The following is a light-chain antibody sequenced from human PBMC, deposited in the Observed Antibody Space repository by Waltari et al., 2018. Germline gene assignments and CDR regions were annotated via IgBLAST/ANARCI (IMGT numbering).Light chain of an antibody. Sequence: DIQLTQSPSFLSASVGDRVTITCRASQGISSSLAWYQQKPGKAPELLIYAASTLQSGVQSRFSGSGSGTEFTLTISSLQPEDFATYYCQQLNSYPLTFGPGTKVDVK. CDR1: QGISSS. CDR3: QQLNSYPLT. V-gene: IGKV1-9*01. J-gene: IGKJ3*01. CDR2: AAS.